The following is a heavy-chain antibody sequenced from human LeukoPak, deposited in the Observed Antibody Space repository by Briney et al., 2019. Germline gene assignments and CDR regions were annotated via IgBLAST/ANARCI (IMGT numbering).Heavy chain of an antibody. CDR1: GFTFSSYS. CDR3: ASIGRGGNLAYYYYYMDV. D-gene: IGHD4-23*01. Sequence: PGGSLRLSCAASGFTFSSYSMNWVRQAPGKGLEWVSYISSSSSTIYYADSVKGRFTISRDNAKNSLYLQMNSLRAEDTAVYYCASIGRGGNLAYYYYYMDVWGKGTTVTVSS. CDR2: ISSSSSTI. J-gene: IGHJ6*03. V-gene: IGHV3-48*01.